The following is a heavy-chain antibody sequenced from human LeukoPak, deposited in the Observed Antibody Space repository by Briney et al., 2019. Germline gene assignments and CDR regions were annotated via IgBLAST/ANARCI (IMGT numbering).Heavy chain of an antibody. V-gene: IGHV4-59*12. Sequence: SETLSLTCTVSGGSISSYYWSWIRQPPGKGLEWIGYIYYSGSTNYNPSLKSRVTISVDTSKNQFSLKLSSVTAADTAVYYCARDPGDCSSTSCLIFDYWGQGTLVTVSS. CDR3: ARDPGDCSSTSCLIFDY. CDR1: GGSISSYY. D-gene: IGHD2-2*01. CDR2: IYYSGST. J-gene: IGHJ4*02.